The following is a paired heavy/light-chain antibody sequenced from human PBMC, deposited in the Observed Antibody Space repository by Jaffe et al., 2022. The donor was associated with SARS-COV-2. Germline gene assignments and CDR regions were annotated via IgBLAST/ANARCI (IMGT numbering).Heavy chain of an antibody. V-gene: IGHV3-66*02. D-gene: IGHD6-19*01. CDR1: GFTVSSNY. CDR3: ARDRFTSDSHRYYYGMDV. J-gene: IGHJ6*02. CDR2: IYSGGST. Sequence: EVQLVESGGGLVQPGGSLRLSCAASGFTVSSNYMTWVRQAPGRGLEWVSIIYSGGSTYYADSVKGRFTISRDNSKNTLDLQMNSLTTEDTAVYYCARDRFTSDSHRYYYGMDVWGQGTTVTVFS.
Light chain of an antibody. J-gene: IGKJ4*01. CDR1: QSVSIMY. CDR2: GAS. Sequence: EIVLTQSPGTLSLSPGERATLSCRASQSVSIMYLAWYQQKPGQAPRLLIYGASSRATGIPDRFSGSGSGTDFTLTISRLEPEDFAVYYCQQYDSSPHLTFGGGTKVEIK. CDR3: QQYDSSPHLT. V-gene: IGKV3-20*01.